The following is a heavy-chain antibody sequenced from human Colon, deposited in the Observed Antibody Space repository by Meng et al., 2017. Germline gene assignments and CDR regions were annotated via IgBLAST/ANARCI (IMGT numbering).Heavy chain of an antibody. CDR2: TSHSGST. J-gene: IGHJ4*02. CDR3: ASSDYYRSDY. Sequence: VQRQGRGPGWVKPSGTLSLTCAGSGGSISRSDWWSWVHQPPGKGLEWIGETSHSGSTNYSPSLKSRVTISLDKSKNQLSLKLNSVTAADTAVYYCASSDYYRSDYWGQGTLVTVSS. D-gene: IGHD3-22*01. CDR1: GGSISRSDW. V-gene: IGHV4-4*02.